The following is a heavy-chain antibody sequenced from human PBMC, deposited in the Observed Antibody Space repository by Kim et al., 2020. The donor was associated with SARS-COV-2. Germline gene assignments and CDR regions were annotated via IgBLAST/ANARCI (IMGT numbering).Heavy chain of an antibody. Sequence: SETLSLTCAVYGGSFSGYYWSWIRQPPGKGLEWIGEINHSGSTNYNPSLKSRVTISVDTSKNQFSLKLSSVTAADTAVYYCARGRGLGYCSSTSCLHSYYYYMDVWGKGTTVTVSS. CDR2: INHSGST. CDR3: ARGRGLGYCSSTSCLHSYYYYMDV. D-gene: IGHD2-2*01. V-gene: IGHV4-34*01. CDR1: GGSFSGYY. J-gene: IGHJ6*03.